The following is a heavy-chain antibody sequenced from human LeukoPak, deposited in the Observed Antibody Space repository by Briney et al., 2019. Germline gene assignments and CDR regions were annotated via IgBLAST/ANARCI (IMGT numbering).Heavy chain of an antibody. Sequence: HPGGSLRLSCAASGFTFSSYAMSWVRQAPGKGLEWVSAISGSGGSTYYADSVKGRFTISRDNSKNTLYLQMNSLRAEDTAVYYCANVLGLGYCSGGSCYSGFDYWGQGTLVTVSS. CDR2: ISGSGGST. J-gene: IGHJ4*02. D-gene: IGHD2-15*01. V-gene: IGHV3-23*01. CDR1: GFTFSSYA. CDR3: ANVLGLGYCSGGSCYSGFDY.